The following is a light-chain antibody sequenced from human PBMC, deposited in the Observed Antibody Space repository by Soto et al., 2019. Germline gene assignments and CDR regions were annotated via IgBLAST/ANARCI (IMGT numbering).Light chain of an antibody. CDR3: SPYTTESSSV. V-gene: IGLV2-14*01. J-gene: IGLJ1*01. CDR2: GVS. CDR1: SSDVGRYNY. Sequence: QSALTQPASVSGSPGQSITISCTGTSSDVGRYNYVSWYQQHPGKAPKLMVYGVSNRPSGVSYRFSGSKSGNTASLTISGLQAEDEADYYCSPYTTESSSVFGTGTKLTVL.